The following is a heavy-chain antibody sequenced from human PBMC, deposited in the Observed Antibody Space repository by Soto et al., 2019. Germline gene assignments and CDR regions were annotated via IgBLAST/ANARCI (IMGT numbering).Heavy chain of an antibody. CDR2: IYHSGST. J-gene: IGHJ4*02. CDR3: ARNQYYYDSSGP. Sequence: PSETLSLTWAVSGYSISSGYYWGCIRQPPGKGLEWIGSIYHSGSTYYNPSLKSRVTISVDTSKNQFSLKLSSVTAADTAVYYCARNQYYYDSSGPWGQGTLVTVSS. D-gene: IGHD3-22*01. V-gene: IGHV4-38-2*01. CDR1: GYSISSGYY.